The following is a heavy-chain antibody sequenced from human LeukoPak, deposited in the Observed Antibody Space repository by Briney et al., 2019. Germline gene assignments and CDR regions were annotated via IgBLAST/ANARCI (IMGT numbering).Heavy chain of an antibody. CDR2: ISSSSSYI. CDR3: TRGTDGLWDF. D-gene: IGHD2-8*01. V-gene: IGHV3-21*06. CDR1: GFTFSDYS. Sequence: GGSLRLSCAASGFTFSDYSMNWVRQAPGKGLEWVSSISSSSSYIYYADSLKGRFTISRDNAKNSLYLQMNSLRAEDTAVYYCTRGTDGLWDFWGQGTLVTVSS. J-gene: IGHJ4*02.